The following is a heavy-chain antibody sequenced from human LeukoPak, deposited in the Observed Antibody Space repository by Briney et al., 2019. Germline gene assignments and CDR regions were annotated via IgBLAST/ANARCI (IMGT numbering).Heavy chain of an antibody. CDR1: GGSFSGYY. J-gene: IGHJ5*02. CDR3: ARLKTYGPGWFDP. V-gene: IGHV4-34*01. CDR2: INHSGST. D-gene: IGHD3-10*01. Sequence: SETLSLTCAVYGGSFSGYYWSWIRQPPGKGLEWIGEINHSGSTNYNPSLKSRVTISVDTTKNKFSLKLSSVTAADTAVYYCARLKTYGPGWFDPWGQGTLVTVSS.